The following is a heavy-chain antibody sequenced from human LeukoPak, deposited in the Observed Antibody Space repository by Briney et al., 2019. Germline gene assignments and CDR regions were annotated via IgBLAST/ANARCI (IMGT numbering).Heavy chain of an antibody. V-gene: IGHV3-23*01. CDR2: ISGSGGST. Sequence: GGSLRLSCAASGFTFSNYAMSGVRQAPGKGLEWVSAISGSGGSTYYADSVKGRLTISRDNSKNTLYLQMNSLRAEDTAVYYCANGHNWFDPWGQGTLVTVSS. J-gene: IGHJ5*02. CDR1: GFTFSNYA. CDR3: ANGHNWFDP.